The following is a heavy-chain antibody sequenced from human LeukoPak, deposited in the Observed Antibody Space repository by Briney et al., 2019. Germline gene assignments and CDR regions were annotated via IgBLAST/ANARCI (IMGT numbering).Heavy chain of an antibody. CDR3: AREGGYYFDY. D-gene: IGHD3-16*01. CDR2: IIPIFGTI. V-gene: IGHV1-69*05. J-gene: IGHJ4*02. CDR1: GGTFDRYA. Sequence: ASVKVSCKASGGTFDRYAVSWVRQAPGQGLEWMGGIIPIFGTINHAQKFQGRVTITTDESTSTVYMELSSLRSEDTAVYYCAREGGYYFDYWGQGTLVTVSS.